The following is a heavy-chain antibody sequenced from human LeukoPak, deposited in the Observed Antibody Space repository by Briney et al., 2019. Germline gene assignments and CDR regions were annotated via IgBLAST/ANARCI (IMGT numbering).Heavy chain of an antibody. J-gene: IGHJ4*02. V-gene: IGHV4-34*01. D-gene: IGHD3-10*01. CDR1: GGSISSYY. Sequence: SETLSLTCTVSGGSISSYYWSWIRQPPGKGLEWIGEINHSGSTNYNPSLKSRVTISVDTSKNQFSLKLSSVTAADTAVYYCARRLLWFGEGDYFDYWGQGTLVTVSS. CDR2: INHSGST. CDR3: ARRLLWFGEGDYFDY.